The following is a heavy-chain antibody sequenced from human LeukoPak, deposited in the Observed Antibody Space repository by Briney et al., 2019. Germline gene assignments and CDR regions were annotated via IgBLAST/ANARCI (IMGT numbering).Heavy chain of an antibody. V-gene: IGHV4-59*08. Sequence: SETLSLTCTVSGGSISSYYWSWIRQPPGKGLEWIGYIYYSGSTNYNPSLKSRVTISVDTSKNQFSLKLSSVTAADTAVYYCARVYCSSTSCYGSFDYWGQGTLVTVSS. CDR1: GGSISSYY. D-gene: IGHD2-2*01. CDR2: IYYSGST. CDR3: ARVYCSSTSCYGSFDY. J-gene: IGHJ4*02.